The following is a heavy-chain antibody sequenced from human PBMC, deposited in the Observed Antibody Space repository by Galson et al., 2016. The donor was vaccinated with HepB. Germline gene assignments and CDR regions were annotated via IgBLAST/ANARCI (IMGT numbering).Heavy chain of an antibody. CDR2: TYYRSKWYN. D-gene: IGHD7-27*01. V-gene: IGHV6-1*01. J-gene: IGHJ4*02. CDR1: GDSVSRISLA. CDR3: ARDYWGFFDY. Sequence: CAISGDSVSRISLAWNWIGQSPSRGLEWLGRTYYRSKWYNDYAASVKSRISINPDTSKNQFSLHLNSVTPEDTAVYYCARDYWGFFDYWGQGTLVTVSS.